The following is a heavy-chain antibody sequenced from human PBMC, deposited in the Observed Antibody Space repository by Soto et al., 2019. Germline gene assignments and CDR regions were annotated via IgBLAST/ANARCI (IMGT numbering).Heavy chain of an antibody. CDR3: AREDRSSTGWSYLDY. D-gene: IGHD6-6*01. Sequence: GGSVRLSCAASGFTFSSYAMSWVRQAPGKGLEWVSAISGSGGSTYYADSVKGRFTISRDNSKNTLYLQMNSLRAEDTAVYYCAREDRSSTGWSYLDYWGQGTLVTVSS. V-gene: IGHV3-23*01. CDR1: GFTFSSYA. CDR2: ISGSGGST. J-gene: IGHJ4*02.